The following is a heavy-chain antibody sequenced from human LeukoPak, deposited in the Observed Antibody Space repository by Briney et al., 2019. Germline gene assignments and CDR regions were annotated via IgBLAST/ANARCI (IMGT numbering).Heavy chain of an antibody. Sequence: PSETLSLTCAVYGGSFSGYYWSWIRQPPGKGLEWTGEINHSGSTNYNPSLKSRVTISVDKSKNQFSLKLSSVTAADTAVYYCARDRVGIAAAGTTDAGDYWGQGTLVTVSS. D-gene: IGHD6-13*01. CDR2: INHSGST. CDR1: GGSFSGYY. J-gene: IGHJ4*02. CDR3: ARDRVGIAAAGTTDAGDY. V-gene: IGHV4-34*01.